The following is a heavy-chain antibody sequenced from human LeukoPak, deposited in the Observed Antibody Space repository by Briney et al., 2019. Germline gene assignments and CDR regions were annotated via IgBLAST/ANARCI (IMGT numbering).Heavy chain of an antibody. D-gene: IGHD2-2*01. CDR2: ISGSGGST. J-gene: IGHJ4*02. CDR3: AKDHCSSTSCYVAYYYFDY. Sequence: PGGSLRLSCAASGFTFGSYAMSWVRQAPGKGLEWVSAISGSGGSTYYADSVKGRFTISRDNSKNTLYLQMNSLRAEDTAVYYCAKDHCSSTSCYVAYYYFDYWGQGTLVTVSS. V-gene: IGHV3-23*01. CDR1: GFTFGSYA.